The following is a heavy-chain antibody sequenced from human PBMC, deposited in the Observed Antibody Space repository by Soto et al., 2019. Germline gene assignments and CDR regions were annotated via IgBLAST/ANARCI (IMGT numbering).Heavy chain of an antibody. V-gene: IGHV3-74*01. CDR2: INSDGSST. D-gene: IGHD3-3*01. CDR3: ARGDRPYYDFWSGYYVWPRGPYYYYYGMDV. Sequence: WGSLRLSCSASVFTFSSYWMHWFRQAPGKGLVWVSRINSDGSSTSYADSVKGRFTISRDNAKNTLYLQMNSLRAEDTAVYYCARGDRPYYDFWSGYYVWPRGPYYYYYGMDVWGQGTTVTVSS. CDR1: VFTFSSYW. J-gene: IGHJ6*02.